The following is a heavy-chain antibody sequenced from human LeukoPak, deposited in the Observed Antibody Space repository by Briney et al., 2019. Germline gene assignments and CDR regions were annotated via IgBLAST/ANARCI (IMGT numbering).Heavy chain of an antibody. Sequence: GGSLRLSCVPSGFIFRSYALHWVRQAPGKGLEWVAVISYDGSNKDYADSVKGRFTISRDNSKNTLYLQMNSLRPEDSAVYYCARGSGPPYYYMDVWGKGTTVTVSS. CDR3: ARGSGPPYYYMDV. D-gene: IGHD6-25*01. CDR1: GFIFRSYA. CDR2: ISYDGSNK. J-gene: IGHJ6*03. V-gene: IGHV3-30*04.